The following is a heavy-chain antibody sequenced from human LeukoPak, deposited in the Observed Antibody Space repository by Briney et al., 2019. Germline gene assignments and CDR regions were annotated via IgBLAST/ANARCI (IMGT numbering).Heavy chain of an antibody. CDR1: GGSIGSSSYY. Sequence: SETLSLTCTVSGGSIGSSSYYWGWIRQPPGKGLEWIGSIYYSGSTYYNPSLKSRVTISVDTSKNQFSLKLSSVTAADTAVYYCARTSSSWRYYFDYWGQGTLVTVSS. J-gene: IGHJ4*02. V-gene: IGHV4-39*07. D-gene: IGHD6-13*01. CDR3: ARTSSSWRYYFDY. CDR2: IYYSGST.